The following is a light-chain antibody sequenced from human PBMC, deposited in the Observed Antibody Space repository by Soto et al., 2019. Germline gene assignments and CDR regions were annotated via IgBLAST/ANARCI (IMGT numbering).Light chain of an antibody. CDR3: QQYNSYSRT. CDR1: PGASSW. V-gene: IGKV1-5*01. J-gene: IGKJ1*01. CDR2: DAS. Sequence: EIQMTQSAATLSASIRDRVTITCRASPGASSWLAWYQQKPGRAPKVLISDASTLESGVPSRFSGSGSGTEFTLTIGSVQPDDFATYYCQQYNSYSRTFGQGTKVDI.